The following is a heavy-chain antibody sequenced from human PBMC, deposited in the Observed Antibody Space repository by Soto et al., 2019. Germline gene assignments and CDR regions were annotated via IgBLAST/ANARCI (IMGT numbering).Heavy chain of an antibody. J-gene: IGHJ4*02. Sequence: GGSLRLSCVVSGFTFSSYGMHWVRQAPGKGLEWVAAIWYDGSTKYYADSVKGRFTISRDNSKNTLYLQMNSLRAEDTAVYHCARVTPSSSWYSPRFDYWGQGTLVTVSS. CDR1: GFTFSSYG. CDR2: IWYDGSTK. V-gene: IGHV3-33*01. CDR3: ARVTPSSSWYSPRFDY. D-gene: IGHD6-13*01.